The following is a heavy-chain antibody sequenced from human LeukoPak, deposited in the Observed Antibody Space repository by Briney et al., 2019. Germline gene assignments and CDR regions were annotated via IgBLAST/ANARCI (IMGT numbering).Heavy chain of an antibody. CDR1: GFTFSSYS. J-gene: IGHJ4*02. D-gene: IGHD4-17*01. V-gene: IGHV3-21*01. CDR3: ARGTTVTTLAFDYFDY. Sequence: GGSLRLSCAASGFTFSSYSMNWVRQAPGKGLEWVSSISSSSSYIYYADSVKGRFTISRDNAKNSLYLQMNSLRAEDTAVYYCARGTTVTTLAFDYFDYWGQGTLVTASS. CDR2: ISSSSSYI.